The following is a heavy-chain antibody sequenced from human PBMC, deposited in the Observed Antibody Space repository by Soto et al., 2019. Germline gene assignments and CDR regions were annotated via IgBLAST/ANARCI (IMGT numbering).Heavy chain of an antibody. D-gene: IGHD3-10*01. Sequence: QVQLVQSGAEVKKPGASVKVSCKASGYTFTSYGISWVRQAPGQGLEWMGWISAYNGNTNYAQKLQGRVTMTTDTSTSTAYMELRSLRSDDTAVYYCARGYHYGSGSYEDYYYYGMDVWGQGTTVTVSS. CDR1: GYTFTSYG. CDR3: ARGYHYGSGSYEDYYYYGMDV. J-gene: IGHJ6*02. V-gene: IGHV1-18*01. CDR2: ISAYNGNT.